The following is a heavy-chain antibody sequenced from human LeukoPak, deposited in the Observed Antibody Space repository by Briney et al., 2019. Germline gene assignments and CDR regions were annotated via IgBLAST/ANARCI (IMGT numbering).Heavy chain of an antibody. D-gene: IGHD6-13*01. V-gene: IGHV3-21*01. Sequence: GGSLRLSCAASGFTFSSYSMNWVRQAPGKGLEWVSSISSSSSYIYYADSVKGRFTISRDNAKNSLYLQMNSLRAEDTAVYYCARVGGSWYEAPFDYWGQGTLVTVSS. CDR1: GFTFSSYS. CDR3: ARVGGSWYEAPFDY. CDR2: ISSSSSYI. J-gene: IGHJ4*02.